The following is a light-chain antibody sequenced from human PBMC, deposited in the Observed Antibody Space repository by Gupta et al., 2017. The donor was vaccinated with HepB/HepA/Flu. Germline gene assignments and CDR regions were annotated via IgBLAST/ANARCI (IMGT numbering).Light chain of an antibody. CDR2: DVS. J-gene: IGLJ2*01. V-gene: IGLV2-14*03. Sequence: QAALTQPASVPGRPGQSITISCTGTSSNVGGNKSVSWYQQPPGEAPKLIIYDVSDRPSGLSHRFSATKSGNTASLTISGLQPEDAAYYYCSSYTRRSTLVFGGGTKLTVL. CDR3: SSYTRRSTLV. CDR1: SSNVGGNKS.